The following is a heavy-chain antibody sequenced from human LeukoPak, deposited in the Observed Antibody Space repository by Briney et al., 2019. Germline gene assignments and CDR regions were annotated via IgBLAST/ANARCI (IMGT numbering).Heavy chain of an antibody. Sequence: ASVTVSCKASGYTFTSYYMHWVRQAPGQGLEWMGIINPSGGSTSYAQKFQGRVTITADKSTSTAYMELSSLGSEDTAVYYCGGTDPQFVPYGMDVWGQGTTVTVSS. V-gene: IGHV1-46*01. D-gene: IGHD3-16*01. CDR3: GGTDPQFVPYGMDV. CDR2: INPSGGST. J-gene: IGHJ6*02. CDR1: GYTFTSYY.